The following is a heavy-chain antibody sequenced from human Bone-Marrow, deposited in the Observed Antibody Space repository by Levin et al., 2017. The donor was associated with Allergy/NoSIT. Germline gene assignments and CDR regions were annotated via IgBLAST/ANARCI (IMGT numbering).Heavy chain of an antibody. CDR2: IDWENDD. J-gene: IGHJ4*02. CDR3: ARIPPHYGDYGFDF. D-gene: IGHD4-17*01. CDR1: GFSLSTTGMR. V-gene: IGHV2-70*04. Sequence: VSGPTLVKPTQTLTLTCTVSGFSLSTTGMRVSWIRQPPGKALEWLGRIDWENDDIYSTSLKTRLTISKDTSKDQVGLTMTDMDPVDTATYYCARIPPHYGDYGFDFWGQGILVTVSS.